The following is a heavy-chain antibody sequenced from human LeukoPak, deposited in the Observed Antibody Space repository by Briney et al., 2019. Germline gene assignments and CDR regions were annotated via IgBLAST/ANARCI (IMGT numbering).Heavy chain of an antibody. D-gene: IGHD3-10*01. CDR2: IYWDDDK. Sequence: SGPTLVKPTQTLTLTCTFSGFSLSTSGVGVGWIRQPPGEALEWLALIYWDDDKRYSPSLKSRLTITKDTSKNQVVLTMTNMDPVDTATYYCAHMRAFTMVRGVIIFDYWGQGTLVTVSS. CDR1: GFSLSTSGVG. V-gene: IGHV2-5*02. CDR3: AHMRAFTMVRGVIIFDY. J-gene: IGHJ4*02.